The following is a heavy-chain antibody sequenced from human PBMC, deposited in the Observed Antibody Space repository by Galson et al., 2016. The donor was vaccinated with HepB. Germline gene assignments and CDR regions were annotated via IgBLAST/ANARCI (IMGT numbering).Heavy chain of an antibody. D-gene: IGHD7-27*01. CDR1: GFSLHSYGVG. J-gene: IGHJ5*02. CDR3: AYTSARYTTNWYPNWLDP. V-gene: IGHV2-5*02. Sequence: PALVKPTQTLTLTCTVSGFSLHSYGVGVAWIRQPPGEAPEWLGAVYWDDDYRYSPALKSRITITRDSSRDQVILTLTNMDPVDSATYYCAYTSARYTTNWYPNWLDPWGQGTLVTVSS. CDR2: VYWDDDY.